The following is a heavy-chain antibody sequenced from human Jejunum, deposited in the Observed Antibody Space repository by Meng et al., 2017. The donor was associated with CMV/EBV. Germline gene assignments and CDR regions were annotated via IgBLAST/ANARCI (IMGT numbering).Heavy chain of an antibody. CDR1: GYTVTDDY. V-gene: IGHV1-2*02. CDR2: INPKTGDT. D-gene: IGHD1-26*01. Sequence: GYTVTDDYIQWVRQAPGQGLEWMGWINPKTGDTKYPQKLQGRVTLTRDMSINTVYMEMTRLSSDDTAMYYCAKDAGSFLDYFFDFWGQGTLVTVSS. J-gene: IGHJ4*02. CDR3: AKDAGSFLDYFFDF.